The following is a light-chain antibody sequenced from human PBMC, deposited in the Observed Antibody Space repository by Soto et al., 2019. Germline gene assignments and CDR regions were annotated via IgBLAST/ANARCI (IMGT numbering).Light chain of an antibody. V-gene: IGKV3-20*01. CDR2: GVS. CDR1: EAISSTF. Sequence: EIVLTQSPGTLSLSPGERAALSCRASEAISSTFLAWYQQKPGQAPRLLIYGVSSRAARIPDRFSGSGSGTDFSLTISRLEPEDFAVYYCQQYGRSQFTFGPGTRVDIK. J-gene: IGKJ3*01. CDR3: QQYGRSQFT.